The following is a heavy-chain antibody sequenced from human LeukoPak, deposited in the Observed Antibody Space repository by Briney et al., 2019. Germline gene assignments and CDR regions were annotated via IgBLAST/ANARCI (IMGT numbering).Heavy chain of an antibody. V-gene: IGHV3-74*01. CDR2: INPDGSRT. CDR1: GFTFSTYW. J-gene: IGHJ4*02. CDR3: ARASTTVPNLLDN. D-gene: IGHD4-17*01. Sequence: PGGSLRLSCAASGFTFSTYWVHWVRQAPGKGLVWVSRINPDGSRTDYADSVKGRFTISRDNAKNTLYLQMDSLRADDTAVYFCARASTTVPNLLDNWGLGTLVSVSS.